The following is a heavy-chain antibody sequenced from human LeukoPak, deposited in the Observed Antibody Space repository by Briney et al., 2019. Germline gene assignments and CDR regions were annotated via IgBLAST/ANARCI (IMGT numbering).Heavy chain of an antibody. CDR1: GFTFSTYT. V-gene: IGHV3-23*01. Sequence: PGGSLRLSCAASGFTFSTYTMNWVRQAPGKGLEWVSAISGSGGSTYYADSVKGRFTISRDNSKNTLFLQMNSLRAEDTAVYYCAQRPVAHDYWGQGTLVTVSS. D-gene: IGHD2-21*01. CDR2: ISGSGGST. J-gene: IGHJ4*02. CDR3: AQRPVAHDY.